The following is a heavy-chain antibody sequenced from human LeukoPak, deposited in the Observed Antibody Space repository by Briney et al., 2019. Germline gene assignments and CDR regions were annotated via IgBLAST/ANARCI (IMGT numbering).Heavy chain of an antibody. Sequence: PGGSLRLSCAASGFTFSSYAMSWVRQAPGKGLEWVSAISGSGGSTYYADSVRGRFTISRDNAKNSLYLQMNSLRAEDTAVYYCARDELRTGAFDIWGQGTMVTVSS. CDR2: ISGSGGST. D-gene: IGHD3-16*01. CDR3: ARDELRTGAFDI. V-gene: IGHV3-23*01. CDR1: GFTFSSYA. J-gene: IGHJ3*02.